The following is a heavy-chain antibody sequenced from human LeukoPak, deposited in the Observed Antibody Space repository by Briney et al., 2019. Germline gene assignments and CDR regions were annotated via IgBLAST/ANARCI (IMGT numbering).Heavy chain of an antibody. CDR3: ARDEQGYYDSSGYFDY. CDR2: IWYDGSNK. CDR1: GFTFCSYG. D-gene: IGHD3-22*01. Sequence: GRSLRLSCAASGFTFCSYGMHWVRQAPGKGLEWVAVIWYDGSNKYHADPVKGRFTITRDNSKNTLYLQMNSLRAEDTAVYYCARDEQGYYDSSGYFDYWGQGTLVTVSS. V-gene: IGHV3-30*19. J-gene: IGHJ4*02.